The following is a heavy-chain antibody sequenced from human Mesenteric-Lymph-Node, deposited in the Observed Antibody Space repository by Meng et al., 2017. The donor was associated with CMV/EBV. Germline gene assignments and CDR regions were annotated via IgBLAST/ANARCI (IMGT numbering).Heavy chain of an antibody. J-gene: IGHJ4*02. Sequence: KAAGYTCTREDVNGVRQAPGKGLEWMGWSSTNTGNPTEAQGVTGRVVLTLETSVSTEYLQINSLKAEDTAVDYCERETGGGERNVDYWGQGTLVTVSS. D-gene: IGHD5-24*01. CDR3: ERETGGGERNVDY. V-gene: IGHV7-4-1*02. CDR2: SSTNTGNP. CDR1: GYTCTRED.